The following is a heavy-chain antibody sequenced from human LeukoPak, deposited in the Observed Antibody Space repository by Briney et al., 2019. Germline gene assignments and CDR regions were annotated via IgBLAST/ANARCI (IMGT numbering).Heavy chain of an antibody. CDR2: IYPGDSDT. CDR1: GYSFTSYW. J-gene: IGHJ3*02. Sequence: GESLKISCKGSGYSFTSYWIGWVRQMPGKGLEWMGIIYPGDSDTRYSPSFQGQVTISADKSISTAYLQWSSLKASDTAMYYCARLWASYYYDSSGPIDAFDIWGQGTMVTVSS. CDR3: ARLWASYYYDSSGPIDAFDI. D-gene: IGHD3-22*01. V-gene: IGHV5-51*01.